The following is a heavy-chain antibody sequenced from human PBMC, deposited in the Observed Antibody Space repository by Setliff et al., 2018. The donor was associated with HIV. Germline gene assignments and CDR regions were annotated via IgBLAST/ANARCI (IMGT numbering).Heavy chain of an antibody. V-gene: IGHV4-4*07. CDR3: AKDAGVTGGLYRYYIDA. Sequence: SETLSLTCTVSGVSIDKNYWSWVRRPPGKGLEWIGRVYMSGKTNYSPSLKSRVTMSADTSKNQVSLKLTSVTAADPAVYYCAKDAGVTGGLYRYYIDAWGNGTTVTVSS. D-gene: IGHD2-8*01. CDR1: GVSIDKNY. J-gene: IGHJ6*03. CDR2: VYMSGKT.